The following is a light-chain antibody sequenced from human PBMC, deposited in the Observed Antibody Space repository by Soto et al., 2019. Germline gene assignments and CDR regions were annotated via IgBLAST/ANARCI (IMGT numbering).Light chain of an antibody. V-gene: IGLV1-44*01. CDR1: SSNIGSNN. Sequence: QTVVTQTPSASGTPGQRVNISCSGSSSNIGSNNVNWYQQLPGTAPKLLIYSNNQRPSGVPDRSSGSKSGTSASLAISGLQSEDEADYYCEAWDDSLNGVVFGGGTKLTVL. CDR2: SNN. CDR3: EAWDDSLNGVV. J-gene: IGLJ2*01.